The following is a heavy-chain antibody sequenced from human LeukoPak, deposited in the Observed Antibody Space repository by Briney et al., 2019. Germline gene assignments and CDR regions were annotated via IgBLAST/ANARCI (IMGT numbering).Heavy chain of an antibody. V-gene: IGHV3-7*03. CDR1: SLIFSHAW. CDR2: IRQDGSEK. D-gene: IGHD3-16*01. Sequence: GGSLRLSCVFPSLIFSHAWMNWVRQAPGKGLEWVANIRQDGSEKNYVDSVKGRFTISRDNAKNSLFLQMDSLRAEDTAVYYCAGGAGWLIDYWGQGTLVTVSS. CDR3: AGGAGWLIDY. J-gene: IGHJ4*02.